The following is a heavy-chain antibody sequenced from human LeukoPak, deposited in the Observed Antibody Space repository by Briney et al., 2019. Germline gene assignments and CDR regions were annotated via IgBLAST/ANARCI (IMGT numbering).Heavy chain of an antibody. CDR2: IYYSGST. V-gene: IGHV4-30-4*08. CDR1: GGSISSGDYY. J-gene: IGHJ6*03. CDR3: ARGRWELLYYYYYYMDV. D-gene: IGHD1-26*01. Sequence: ASQTLSLTCTVSGGSISSGDYYWSWIRQPPGKGLEWIGYIYYSGSTYYNPSLKSRVTISVDTSKNQFSLKLSSVTAADTAVYYCARGRWELLYYYYYYMDVWGKGTTVTVSS.